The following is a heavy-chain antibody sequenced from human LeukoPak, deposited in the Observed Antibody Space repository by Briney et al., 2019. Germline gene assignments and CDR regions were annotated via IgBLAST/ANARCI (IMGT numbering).Heavy chain of an antibody. V-gene: IGHV1-24*01. Sequence: ASVTVSCKVSGYTLTELSMHWVRQAPGKGLEWMGGFDPEDGETIYAQKFQGRVTMTEDTSTDTAYMELSSLRSEDTAVYYCATILSDTLRYDYWGQGTLVTVSS. D-gene: IGHD3-9*01. CDR2: FDPEDGET. CDR3: ATILSDTLRYDY. J-gene: IGHJ4*02. CDR1: GYTLTELS.